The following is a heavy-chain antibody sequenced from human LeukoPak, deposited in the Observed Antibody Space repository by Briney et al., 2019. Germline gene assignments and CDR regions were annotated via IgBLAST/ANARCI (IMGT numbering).Heavy chain of an antibody. V-gene: IGHV3-30*18. CDR3: AKDRSDYYDSSGPEWFDP. Sequence: GGSLRLSCAASGFIFSNYGMHWVRQAPGKGLEWVAVTSYDGRNKHYADSVKGRFTISRDNSKNTLYLQMNSLRAEDTAVYYCAKDRSDYYDSSGPEWFDPWGQGTLVTVSS. CDR1: GFIFSNYG. J-gene: IGHJ5*02. D-gene: IGHD3-22*01. CDR2: TSYDGRNK.